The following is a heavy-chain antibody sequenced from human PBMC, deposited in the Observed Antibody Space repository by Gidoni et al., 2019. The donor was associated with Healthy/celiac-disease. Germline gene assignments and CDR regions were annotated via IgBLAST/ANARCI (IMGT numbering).Heavy chain of an antibody. Sequence: EVQLLESGGGLVQPGGSLRLSCAASGFTFSNYAMSWVRQAPGKGLEWVSSISGSGGNTYYADSVKGRFTISRDNSKNTLYLQMNSLRAEDTAVYYCAKDVAYDYDSRLLWGQGTLVTVSS. CDR1: GFTFSNYA. CDR3: AKDVAYDYDSRLL. V-gene: IGHV3-23*01. D-gene: IGHD3-22*01. CDR2: ISGSGGNT. J-gene: IGHJ4*02.